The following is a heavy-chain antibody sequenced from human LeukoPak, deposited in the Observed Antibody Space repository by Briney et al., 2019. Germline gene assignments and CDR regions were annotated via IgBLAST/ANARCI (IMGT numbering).Heavy chain of an antibody. CDR1: GFTFSKYA. Sequence: GGSLRLSCAASGFTFSKYAMHWVRQAPGKGLEWVAVISYDVGSNTYYADSVKGRFTISRDNSKNTLYLQMNSLRAEDTAVYYCARLNLGYGYFLEATKRDYWGQGTLVTVSS. V-gene: IGHV3-30-3*01. CDR2: ISYDVGSNT. D-gene: IGHD5-18*01. J-gene: IGHJ4*02. CDR3: ARLNLGYGYFLEATKRDY.